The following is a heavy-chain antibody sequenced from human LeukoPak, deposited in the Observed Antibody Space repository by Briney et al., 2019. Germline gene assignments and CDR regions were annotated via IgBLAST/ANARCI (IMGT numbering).Heavy chain of an antibody. D-gene: IGHD4-17*01. CDR1: GFTFSSYA. CDR2: ISGGGRT. J-gene: IGHJ4*02. V-gene: IGHV3-23*01. CDR3: ARRKYGDYCFDY. Sequence: GGSLRLSCAASGFTFSSYAMNWVRQAPGKGLEWVSAISGGGRTYYADSVNGRFTISRDNSKNTLDLQMDSLRAEDTAVYYCARRKYGDYCFDYWGQGTLVTVSS.